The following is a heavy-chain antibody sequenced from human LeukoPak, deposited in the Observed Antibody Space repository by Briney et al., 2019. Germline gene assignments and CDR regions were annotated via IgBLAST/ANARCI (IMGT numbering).Heavy chain of an antibody. D-gene: IGHD3-10*01. J-gene: IGHJ4*02. Sequence: GGSLRLSCAASGFTFSDYYMSWIRQAPGKGLEWVSYISSSGSTIYYADSVKGRFTISRDNAKNSLYLQMNSLRAEDTAVYYCARAHQAGQGGLWFGELFSFPFPINFDYWGQGTLATVSS. V-gene: IGHV3-11*01. CDR3: ARAHQAGQGGLWFGELFSFPFPINFDY. CDR1: GFTFSDYY. CDR2: ISSSGSTI.